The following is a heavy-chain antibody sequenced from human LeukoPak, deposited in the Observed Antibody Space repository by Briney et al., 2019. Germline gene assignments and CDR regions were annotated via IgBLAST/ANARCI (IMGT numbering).Heavy chain of an antibody. Sequence: PAGSLRLSCIVSGFTFSTTWMSWVRQAPGQGPEWVAIINQDGSEKIYVDSLKGRFTISRDNAKDSLYLQMHSLRVEDTAVYYCARATRLTDYWGQGTLVLVSS. CDR1: GFTFSTTW. D-gene: IGHD4-11*01. CDR3: ARATRLTDY. J-gene: IGHJ4*02. V-gene: IGHV3-7*01. CDR2: INQDGSEK.